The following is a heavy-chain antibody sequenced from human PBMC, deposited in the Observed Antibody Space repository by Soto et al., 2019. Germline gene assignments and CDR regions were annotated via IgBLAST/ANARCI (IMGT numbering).Heavy chain of an antibody. CDR1: GGSFSGYY. CDR2: INHSGST. D-gene: IGHD2-2*01. J-gene: IGHJ6*02. Sequence: PSETLSLTCAVYGGSFSGYYWSWIRQPPGKGLEWIGEINHSGSTNYNPSLKSRVTISVDTSKNQFSLKLSSVTAADTAVYYCGRGPLYCSSTSCRDYYYYYGMDVWGQGTTVTVSS. V-gene: IGHV4-34*01. CDR3: GRGPLYCSSTSCRDYYYYYGMDV.